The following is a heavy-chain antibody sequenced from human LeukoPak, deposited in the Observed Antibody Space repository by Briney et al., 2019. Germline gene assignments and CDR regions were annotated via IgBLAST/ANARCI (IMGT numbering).Heavy chain of an antibody. J-gene: IGHJ3*01. CDR3: ARDLFDHYDSSAYYIDAFDL. D-gene: IGHD3-22*01. CDR2: ISPYNGAT. CDR1: GYPFTVYY. V-gene: IGHV1-2*02. Sequence: ASVKVSCKASGYPFTVYYIHWVRQAPGQGLEWMGWISPYNGATKYAQKFQGRVTMIMDTSITTAYMELSRLMSDDTAVYYCARDLFDHYDSSAYYIDAFDLWGQGTMVIVSS.